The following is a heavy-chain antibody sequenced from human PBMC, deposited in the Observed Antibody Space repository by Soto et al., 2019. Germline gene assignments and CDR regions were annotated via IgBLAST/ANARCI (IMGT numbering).Heavy chain of an antibody. CDR1: GFTFSSYS. Sequence: EVQLGESGGGLVKPGGSLRLSCAASGFTFSSYSMNWVRQAPGKGLEWVSSIGGSSSYIYYADSGMCRFTFSRDHAKNSLYLQMNRLRAEDTAVYYCARDLYGDYASDYWGQGTLVTVAS. D-gene: IGHD4-17*01. CDR3: ARDLYGDYASDY. CDR2: IGGSSSYI. V-gene: IGHV3-21*01. J-gene: IGHJ4*02.